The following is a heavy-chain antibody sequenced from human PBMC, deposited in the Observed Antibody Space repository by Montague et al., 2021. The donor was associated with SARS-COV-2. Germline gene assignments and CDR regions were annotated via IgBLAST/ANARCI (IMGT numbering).Heavy chain of an antibody. J-gene: IGHJ4*02. CDR1: GDSVSINIAT. V-gene: IGHV6-1*01. Sequence: CAISGDSVSINIATCNSNEHSPSLHLQQLGGTYYRSKRNNDYAESVKSRITIDPDTSKHQFSLHLNSVTPEDTAVYYCARIPVGSKYYFDFWGQGTLVTVSA. CDR2: TYYRSKRNN. CDR3: ARIPVGSKYYFDF. D-gene: IGHD2-2*01.